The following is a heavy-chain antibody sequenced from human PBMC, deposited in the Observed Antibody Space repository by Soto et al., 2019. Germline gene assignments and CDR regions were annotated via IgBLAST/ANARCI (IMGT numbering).Heavy chain of an antibody. CDR1: GYTFTGYY. CDR2: IDPDSGDT. CDR3: ARGPLE. Sequence: ASVKVSCKASGYTFTGYYLHWVRQAPGQGPEWVGKIDPDSGDTDQSQKFQGRVTLTRDTAIDTAYMELTRLTLDNTAIYYCARGPLEWGQGTLVTVSS. J-gene: IGHJ4*02. V-gene: IGHV1-2*02.